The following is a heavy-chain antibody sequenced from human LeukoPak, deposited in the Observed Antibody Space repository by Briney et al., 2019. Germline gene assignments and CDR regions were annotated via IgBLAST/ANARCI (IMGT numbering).Heavy chain of an antibody. D-gene: IGHD1-14*01. Sequence: GGSLRLSCAASGFTFSSYAMHWVRQAPGKGLEYVSAISSNGGSTYYANSVKGRFTISRDNAKNSLYLQMNSLRAEDTAVYYCARETIEGHEDYWGQGTLVTVSS. CDR1: GFTFSSYA. J-gene: IGHJ4*02. V-gene: IGHV3-64*01. CDR2: ISSNGGST. CDR3: ARETIEGHEDY.